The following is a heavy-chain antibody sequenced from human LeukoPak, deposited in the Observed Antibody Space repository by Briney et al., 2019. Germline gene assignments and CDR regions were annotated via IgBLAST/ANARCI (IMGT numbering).Heavy chain of an antibody. CDR1: GGSISSYY. CDR3: AAPGSYDSSGYYFN. D-gene: IGHD3-22*01. Sequence: PSETLSLTCTVSGGSISSYYWSWIRQPPGKGLEWIGYIYYSGSTNYNPSLKSQVTISVDTSKNQFSLKLSSVTASDTAVYYCAAPGSYDSSGYYFNWGQGTLVTVSS. J-gene: IGHJ4*02. V-gene: IGHV4-59*01. CDR2: IYYSGST.